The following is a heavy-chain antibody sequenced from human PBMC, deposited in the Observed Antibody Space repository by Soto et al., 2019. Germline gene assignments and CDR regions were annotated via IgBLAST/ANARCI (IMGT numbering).Heavy chain of an antibody. Sequence: GGSLRLSCAASGFTFSSYTMNWVRQAPGKGLEWVSSISSSSSYIYYADSVKGRFTISRDNAKNTLYLQMNSLRAEDTAVYYCAVGYCSSTSCYAPRLYYYGMDVWGQGTTVTVSS. CDR1: GFTFSSYT. CDR3: AVGYCSSTSCYAPRLYYYGMDV. V-gene: IGHV3-21*01. J-gene: IGHJ6*02. CDR2: ISSSSSYI. D-gene: IGHD2-2*01.